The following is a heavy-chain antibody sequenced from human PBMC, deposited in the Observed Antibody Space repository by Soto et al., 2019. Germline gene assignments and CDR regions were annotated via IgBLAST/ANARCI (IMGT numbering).Heavy chain of an antibody. Sequence: GGSLRLSCAASGFTFSSYAMSWVRQAPGKGLEWVSAISGSGGSTYYADYVKGRFTISRDKSKNTLYLRMNILGAEDTAVYYCANEYYDFWSGYYGGFFDYWGQGTLVTVSS. CDR2: ISGSGGST. D-gene: IGHD3-3*01. CDR1: GFTFSSYA. V-gene: IGHV3-23*01. J-gene: IGHJ4*02. CDR3: ANEYYDFWSGYYGGFFDY.